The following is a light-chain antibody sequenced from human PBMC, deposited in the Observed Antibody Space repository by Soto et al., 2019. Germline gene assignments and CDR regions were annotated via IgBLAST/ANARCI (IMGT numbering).Light chain of an antibody. CDR3: QQSYSTPIP. Sequence: IKMNMSPAYVSASVGDRVTITCRASQGIKNWLAWYQQKPGKAPNLLIYTGSSLQSGVPSRFSGSGSGTDYTLTINSLQPEDFATYSCQQSYSTPIPFGQGTLLENK. CDR2: TGS. CDR1: QGIKNW. V-gene: IGKV1-12*01. J-gene: IGKJ5*01.